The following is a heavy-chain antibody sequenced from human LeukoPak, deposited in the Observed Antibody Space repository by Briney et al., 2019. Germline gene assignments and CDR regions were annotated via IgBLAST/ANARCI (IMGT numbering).Heavy chain of an antibody. CDR2: IISTYGAS. V-gene: IGHV1-69*01. CDR1: VDTVRRYA. J-gene: IGHJ4*02. D-gene: IGHD2/OR15-2a*01. CDR3: ARDRTGYGNYYFDS. Sequence: SVKVSRKAFVDTVRRYAIGWVRQAPGQGLEWIGGIISTYGASNYAQKFQGRVTLTADESANTAYMELRNLRSDDSAVYYCARDRTGYGNYYFDSWGQGTPVTVSS.